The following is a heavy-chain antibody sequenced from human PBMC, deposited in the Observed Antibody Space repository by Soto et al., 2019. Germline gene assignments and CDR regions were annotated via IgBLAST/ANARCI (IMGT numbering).Heavy chain of an antibody. V-gene: IGHV3-74*01. Sequence: EVQLVESGGGLVQTGGSLRLSCAASGFTFSSYWMHWVRQAPGKGLVWVSRINSDGSSTSYADSVKGRFTISRDNAKNPLYLQMNSLRAEDTAVYYCARDGGYCSGGSCYSGAFDIWGQGTMVTVSS. CDR3: ARDGGYCSGGSCYSGAFDI. J-gene: IGHJ3*02. CDR1: GFTFSSYW. CDR2: INSDGSST. D-gene: IGHD2-15*01.